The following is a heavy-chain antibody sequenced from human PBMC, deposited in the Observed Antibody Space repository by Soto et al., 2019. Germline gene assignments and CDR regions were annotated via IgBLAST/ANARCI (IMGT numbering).Heavy chain of an antibody. V-gene: IGHV4-59*08. J-gene: IGHJ4*02. CDR3: VCLSPYGDYARTTFFDY. D-gene: IGHD4-17*01. CDR2: IYYSGST. Sequence: SETLSLTCTVSGGSISSYYWSWIRQPPGKGLEWIGYIYYSGSTKHNPSHKRRVTISVDTSMNQFSLKLTSVTAADTAVYYCVCLSPYGDYARTTFFDYWGQGTLVTVSS. CDR1: GGSISSYY.